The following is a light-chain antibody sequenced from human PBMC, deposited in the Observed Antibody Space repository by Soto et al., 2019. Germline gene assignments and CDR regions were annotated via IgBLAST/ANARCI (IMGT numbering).Light chain of an antibody. V-gene: IGKV1-39*01. CDR3: QQSYSSVYT. CDR1: QDINNY. CDR2: AAS. Sequence: DIQMTQSPSSLSASVGDRVTITCRTSQDINNYLNWYQQKPGKAPNLLIYAASTLQSGVPSRFSGGGSGTLFTLTISSLHPEDCATYYCQQSYSSVYTFGQGPKLEIK. J-gene: IGKJ2*01.